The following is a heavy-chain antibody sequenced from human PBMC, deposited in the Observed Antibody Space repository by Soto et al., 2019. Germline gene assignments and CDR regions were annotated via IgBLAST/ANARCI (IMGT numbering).Heavy chain of an antibody. V-gene: IGHV4-30-4*01. CDR1: GGSISSGDYY. J-gene: IGHJ4*02. Sequence: PSETLSLTCTVSGGSISSGDYYWSWIRQPPGKGLEWIGYIYYCGSTYYNPSLKSRVTISVDTSKNQFSLKLSSVTAADTAVYYCAREAYYDFWSGPRWGQGTLVTVSS. D-gene: IGHD3-3*01. CDR2: IYYCGST. CDR3: AREAYYDFWSGPR.